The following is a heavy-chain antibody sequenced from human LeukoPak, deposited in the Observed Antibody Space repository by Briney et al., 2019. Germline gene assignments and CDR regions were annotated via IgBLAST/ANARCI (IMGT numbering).Heavy chain of an antibody. CDR2: IWFDGSNK. D-gene: IGHD2-2*03. Sequence: GGSLRLSCAASGFIFSNDAMHWVRQAPGKGLEWVAFIWFDGSNKHYADSVKGRFTISRDNSKNTLFLQINSLRPEGTAVYYCARVDDLDAFDIWGQGTLVAVSS. J-gene: IGHJ3*02. CDR3: ARVDDLDAFDI. CDR1: GFIFSNDA. V-gene: IGHV3-30*02.